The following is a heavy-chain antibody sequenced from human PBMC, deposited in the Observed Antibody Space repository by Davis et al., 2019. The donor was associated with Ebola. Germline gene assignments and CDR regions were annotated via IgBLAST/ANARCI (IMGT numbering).Heavy chain of an antibody. CDR2: ISYDGSNK. D-gene: IGHD5-18*01. J-gene: IGHJ2*01. V-gene: IGHV3-30*03. Sequence: GGSLRLSCAASGFTFSSYSMNWVRQAPGKGLEWVAVISYDGSNKYYADSVKGRFTISRDNSKNTLYLQMNSLRAEDTAVYYCARDAAMVKHWYFDLWGRGTLVTVSS. CDR1: GFTFSSYS. CDR3: ARDAAMVKHWYFDL.